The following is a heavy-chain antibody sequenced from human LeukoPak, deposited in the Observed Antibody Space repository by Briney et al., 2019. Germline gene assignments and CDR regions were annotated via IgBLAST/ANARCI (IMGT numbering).Heavy chain of an antibody. CDR3: ARRVRGYGNWFDP. D-gene: IGHD4-23*01. CDR1: GGSFSGQY. Sequence: SETLPLTCAVYGGSFSGQYWSWIRQPPGKGLEWIGEINHSGSTNYNPSLKSRVTISVDTSKNQFSLKLSSVTAADTAVYYCARRVRGYGNWFDPWGQGTLVTVSS. V-gene: IGHV4-34*01. J-gene: IGHJ5*02. CDR2: INHSGST.